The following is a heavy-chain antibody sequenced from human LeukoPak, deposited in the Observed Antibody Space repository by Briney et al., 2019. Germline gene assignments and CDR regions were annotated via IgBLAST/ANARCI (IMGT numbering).Heavy chain of an antibody. Sequence: SETLSLTCTASGGSISSYYWSWIRQPAGKGLEWIGRIYISGSTSYNPPLKSRVTMSVDTSKNQFSLKLRSVTAADTAVYYCARGLMGTTYYFDYWGQGTLVTFSS. V-gene: IGHV4-4*07. CDR2: IYISGST. CDR3: ARGLMGTTYYFDY. D-gene: IGHD1-26*01. J-gene: IGHJ4*02. CDR1: GGSISSYY.